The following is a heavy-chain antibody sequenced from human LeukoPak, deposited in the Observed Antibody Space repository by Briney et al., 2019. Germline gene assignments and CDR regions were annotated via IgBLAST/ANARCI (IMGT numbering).Heavy chain of an antibody. CDR2: ISANGGRT. CDR3: VKGLEDRHDSSGYYSNWFDP. D-gene: IGHD3-22*01. V-gene: IGHV3-23*01. CDR1: GFTFSTYA. Sequence: GGSLRLSCAASGFTFSTYAMGWVRQAPGKGLEWVSGISANGGRTYYADSVKGRLTISRDNSKNTLYVHMISLRAEDTAIYYCVKGLEDRHDSSGYYSNWFDPWGQGTLVTVSS. J-gene: IGHJ5*02.